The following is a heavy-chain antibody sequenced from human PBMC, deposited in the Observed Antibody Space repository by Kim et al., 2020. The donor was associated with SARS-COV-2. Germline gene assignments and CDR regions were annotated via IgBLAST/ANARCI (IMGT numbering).Heavy chain of an antibody. D-gene: IGHD6-13*01. Sequence: ASVKVSCQASGYTFGNYEINWVRQAPGRGLEWMGWSNPYNGNTNYAQKFQGRVTMNTDTSTSTAYMRVRSLKSDDTAVYYCLRISVSSSWYFDYWGQGTLVTVSS. CDR2: SNPYNGNT. V-gene: IGHV1-18*01. J-gene: IGHJ4*02. CDR3: LRISVSSSWYFDY. CDR1: GYTFGNYE.